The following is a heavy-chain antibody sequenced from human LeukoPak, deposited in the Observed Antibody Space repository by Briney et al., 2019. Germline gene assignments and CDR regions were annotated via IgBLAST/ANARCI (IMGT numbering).Heavy chain of an antibody. V-gene: IGHV6-1*01. Sequence: SQTLSLTCAISGDSVSSNSAVWNWLRQSPSRGLEWLGRTYYRSKWYNDYAVTVKSRITVNPDTSKNQFSLQLNSVTPGDTAMYYCARDTGAAISVFDIWGQGTMVTVSS. J-gene: IGHJ3*02. D-gene: IGHD5-12*01. CDR2: TYYRSKWYN. CDR1: GDSVSSNSAV. CDR3: ARDTGAAISVFDI.